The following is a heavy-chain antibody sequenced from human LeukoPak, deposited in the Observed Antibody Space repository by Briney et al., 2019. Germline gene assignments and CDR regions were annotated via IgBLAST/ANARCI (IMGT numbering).Heavy chain of an antibody. Sequence: GGSLRLSCAASGFTFSSYWMHWVRQAPGKGLVWVSRINSYGRSTSYADSVKGRFTISRDNAKNTLYLQMNSLRAEDTAVYFCTRKTEYDILTGYYSGGDAFDIWGQGTMVTVSS. J-gene: IGHJ3*02. V-gene: IGHV3-74*01. CDR2: INSYGRST. D-gene: IGHD3-9*01. CDR3: TRKTEYDILTGYYSGGDAFDI. CDR1: GFTFSSYW.